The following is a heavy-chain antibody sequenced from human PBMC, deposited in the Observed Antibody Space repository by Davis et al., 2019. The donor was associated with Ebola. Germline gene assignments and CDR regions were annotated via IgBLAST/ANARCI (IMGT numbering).Heavy chain of an antibody. V-gene: IGHV1-18*01. CDR3: ARTSIVGTTTTASDI. CDR1: GYTFKNSA. Sequence: ASVKVSCKASGYTFKNSAISWVRQAPGQGLEWMGWISAYNGHTAYAQILQGRVTMTTDTSTGTAYMELRSLRSDDTAVYFCARTSIVGTTTTASDIWGQGTKVTVSS. D-gene: IGHD1-26*01. J-gene: IGHJ3*02. CDR2: ISAYNGHT.